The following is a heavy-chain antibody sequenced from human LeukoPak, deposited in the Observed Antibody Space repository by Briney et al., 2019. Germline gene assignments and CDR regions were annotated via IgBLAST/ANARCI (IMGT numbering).Heavy chain of an antibody. V-gene: IGHV3-33*01. CDR3: AREPSSGSVSSWYPLDY. CDR2: IWYDGSNK. D-gene: IGHD6-13*01. CDR1: GFTFSSYG. J-gene: IGHJ4*02. Sequence: GGSLRLSCAASGFTFSSYGMHWVRQAPGKGLEWVAVIWYDGSNKYYADSVKGRFTISRDNSKNTLYLQMNSLRVEDTAIYYCAREPSSGSVSSWYPLDYWGRGTLVTVSS.